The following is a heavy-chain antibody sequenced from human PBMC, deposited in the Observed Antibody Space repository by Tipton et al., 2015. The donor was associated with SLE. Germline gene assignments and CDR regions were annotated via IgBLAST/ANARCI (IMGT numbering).Heavy chain of an antibody. CDR1: GFTFEDYA. CDR3: AKDNVHRILGASRGGAFDM. D-gene: IGHD1-26*01. V-gene: IGHV3-9*01. CDR2: TSWNSDFT. Sequence: SLRLSCAASGFTFEDYAMHWVRQGPGKGLEWVAGTSWNSDFTVYADSVRGRFTISRDNAKNSLYLQMNSLRTEDTALYYCAKDNVHRILGASRGGAFDMWGQGTMITVSS. J-gene: IGHJ3*02.